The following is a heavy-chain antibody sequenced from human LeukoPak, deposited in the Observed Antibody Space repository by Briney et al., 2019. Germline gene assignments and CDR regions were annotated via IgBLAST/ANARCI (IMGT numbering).Heavy chain of an antibody. CDR3: ARDGRDYCSSTSCYIMDFQH. CDR1: GYTFTSYD. J-gene: IGHJ1*01. V-gene: IGHV1-2*02. D-gene: IGHD2-2*02. CDR2: MNPNSGGT. Sequence: ASVKVSCKASGYTFTSYDINWVRQATGQGLEWMGWMNPNSGGTNYAQKFQGRVTMTRDTSISTAYMELSRLRSDDTAVYYCARDGRDYCSSTSCYIMDFQHWGQGTLVTVSS.